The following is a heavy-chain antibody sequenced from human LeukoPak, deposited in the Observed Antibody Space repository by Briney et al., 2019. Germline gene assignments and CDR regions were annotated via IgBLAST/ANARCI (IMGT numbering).Heavy chain of an antibody. V-gene: IGHV1-2*02. Sequence: ASVKVSCKASGYTFTRYYMHWVRQAPGQGLEWMGWINPNSGGTNYAQKFQGRVTMTRDTSISTAYMELSRLRSDDTAVYYCASPAYCTGGSCPPSYWGQGTLVTVSS. D-gene: IGHD2-15*01. CDR1: GYTFTRYY. CDR2: INPNSGGT. J-gene: IGHJ4*02. CDR3: ASPAYCTGGSCPPSY.